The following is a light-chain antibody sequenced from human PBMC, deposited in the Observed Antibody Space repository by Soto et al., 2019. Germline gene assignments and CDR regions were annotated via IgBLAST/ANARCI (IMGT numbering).Light chain of an antibody. CDR1: ASDIGGDNF. Sequence: QSALTQPPSASGSPGQSVAISCTGTASDIGGDNFVSWYQQHPGKAPKLMIYEVNKRPSGVPDRFSGSKSGNTASLTVSGLQAEYEADYYCSSLGGASPYVSGTGTKLTVL. V-gene: IGLV2-8*01. J-gene: IGLJ1*01. CDR3: SSLGGASPYV. CDR2: EVN.